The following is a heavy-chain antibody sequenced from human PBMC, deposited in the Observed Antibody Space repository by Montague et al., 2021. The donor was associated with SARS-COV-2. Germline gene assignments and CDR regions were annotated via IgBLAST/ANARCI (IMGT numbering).Heavy chain of an antibody. Sequence: PALVKPTQTLTLTCSFSGFSLRTSGVGVGWIRQPPGKALEWLAVIYWDDDKRYSPSLKSRLTITKDTSKNQVVLTMTNVDPVDTATYYCVHSYADYLFDXWGQGTLVSVSS. V-gene: IGHV2-5*02. J-gene: IGHJ4*02. CDR1: GFSLRTSGVG. D-gene: IGHD4-17*01. CDR3: VHSYADYLFDX. CDR2: IYWDDDK.